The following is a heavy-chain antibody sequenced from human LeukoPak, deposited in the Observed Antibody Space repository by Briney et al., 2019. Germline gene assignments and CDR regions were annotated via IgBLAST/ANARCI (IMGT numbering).Heavy chain of an antibody. CDR1: RFTFSNYW. V-gene: IGHV3-30-3*01. D-gene: IGHD6-19*01. CDR3: ARAGSSGWYGESDY. J-gene: IGHJ4*02. Sequence: GGSLRLSCVASRFTFSNYWMSWVRQAPGKGLEWVAVISYDGSNKYYADSVKGRFTISRDNSKNTLYLQMNSLRAEDTAVYYCARAGSSGWYGESDYWGQGTLVTVSS. CDR2: ISYDGSNK.